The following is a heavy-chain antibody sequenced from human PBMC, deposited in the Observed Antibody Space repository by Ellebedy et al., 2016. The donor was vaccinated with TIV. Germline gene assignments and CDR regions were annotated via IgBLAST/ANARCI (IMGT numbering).Heavy chain of an antibody. Sequence: GESLKISCAASGFTFSGYWMSWVRQAPGKGLEWVANIKQDGSEKYYVDSVKGRFTISRDNAKNSLFLQMNSLRAEDAAVYFCARVRENYSVDFWGQGTLVSVSS. J-gene: IGHJ4*02. CDR1: GFTFSGYW. CDR3: ARVRENYSVDF. D-gene: IGHD3-10*01. CDR2: IKQDGSEK. V-gene: IGHV3-7*01.